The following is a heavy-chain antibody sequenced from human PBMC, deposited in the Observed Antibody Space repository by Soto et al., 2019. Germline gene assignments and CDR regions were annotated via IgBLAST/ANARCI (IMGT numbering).Heavy chain of an antibody. D-gene: IGHD3-10*01. Sequence: SETPSPTCAVSGGSISSGGYSWSWIRQPPGKGLEWIGYIYHSGSTYYNPSLKSRVTISVDRSKNQFSLKLSSVTAADTAIYYCARGEGGVINFWGQGALVTVSS. J-gene: IGHJ4*02. V-gene: IGHV4-30-2*01. CDR2: IYHSGST. CDR1: GGSISSGGYS. CDR3: ARGEGGVINF.